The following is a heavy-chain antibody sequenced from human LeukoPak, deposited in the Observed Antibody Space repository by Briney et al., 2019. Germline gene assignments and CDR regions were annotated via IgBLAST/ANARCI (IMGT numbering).Heavy chain of an antibody. CDR2: ISYDGSNK. CDR3: AKGIMDV. CDR1: GFTFSSYG. Sequence: PGGSLRLSCAASGFTFSSYGMHWVRQAPGKGLEWVAVISYDGSNKYYADSVKGRFTISRDNSKNTLYLQVNSLRAEDTAVYYCAKGIMDVWGQGTTVTVSS. J-gene: IGHJ6*02. V-gene: IGHV3-30*18.